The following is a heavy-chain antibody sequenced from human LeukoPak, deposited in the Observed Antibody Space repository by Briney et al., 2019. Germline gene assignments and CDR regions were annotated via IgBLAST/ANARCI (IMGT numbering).Heavy chain of an antibody. Sequence: GGSLRLSCAASGFTFSSYAMHWVRQAPGKGLEYVSAISSNGGSTYYANSVKGRFTISRDNSKNTLYLQMGSLRAEDTAVYYCAKEGYYDILSGSQAEGFMDVWGEGTAVTVSS. D-gene: IGHD3-9*01. CDR1: GFTFSSYA. CDR3: AKEGYYDILSGSQAEGFMDV. CDR2: ISSNGGST. V-gene: IGHV3-64*01. J-gene: IGHJ6*03.